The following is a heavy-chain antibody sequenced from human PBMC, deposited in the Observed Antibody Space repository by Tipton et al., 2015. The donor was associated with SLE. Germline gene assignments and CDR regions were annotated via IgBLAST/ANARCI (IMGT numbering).Heavy chain of an antibody. CDR3: ARAVAVAGMDYSCGMDV. D-gene: IGHD6-19*01. CDR1: GYTFTSYG. CDR2: ISAYNGNT. V-gene: IGHV1-18*01. J-gene: IGHJ6*02. Sequence: QSGPEVKKPGASVKVSCKASGYTFTSYGISWVRQAPGQGLEWMGWISAYNGNTNYAQKLQGRVTMTTDTSTSTAYMELRSLRSEDTTVYYCARAVAVAGMDYSCGMDVWVQGTAVPVPS.